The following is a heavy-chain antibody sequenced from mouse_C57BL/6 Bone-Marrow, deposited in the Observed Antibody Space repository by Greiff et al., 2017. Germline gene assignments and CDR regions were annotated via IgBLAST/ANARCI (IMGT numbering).Heavy chain of an antibody. CDR3: ARTLRVAMPY. Sequence: QVQLKESGAELARPGASVKLSCKASGYTFTSYGISWVKQRTGQGLEWIGEIYPRSGNNYYNEKFKGKATLTADKSSSTAYMELRSLTSEDSAVYFCARTLRVAMPYWGQGNSVTVFS. CDR1: GYTFTSYG. V-gene: IGHV1-81*01. CDR2: IYPRSGNN. J-gene: IGHJ4*01. D-gene: IGHD1-1*01.